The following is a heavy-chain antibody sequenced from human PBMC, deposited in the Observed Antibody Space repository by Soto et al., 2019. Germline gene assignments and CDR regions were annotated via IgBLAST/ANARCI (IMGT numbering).Heavy chain of an antibody. D-gene: IGHD3-10*01. V-gene: IGHV1-3*01. CDR1: GYTFTSYA. CDR3: ARQDGDTMVRGKYYYYYYGMDV. J-gene: IGHJ6*02. Sequence: VASVKVSCKASGYTFTSYAMHWVRQAPGQRLEWMGWINAGNGNTKYSQKFQGRVTITRDTSASTAYMELSSLRSEDTAVYYCARQDGDTMVRGKYYYYYYGMDVWGQGTTVTVSS. CDR2: INAGNGNT.